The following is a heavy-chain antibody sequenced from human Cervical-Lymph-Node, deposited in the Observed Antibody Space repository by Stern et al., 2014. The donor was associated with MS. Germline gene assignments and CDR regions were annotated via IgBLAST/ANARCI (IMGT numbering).Heavy chain of an antibody. V-gene: IGHV5-51*01. D-gene: IGHD6-19*01. CDR3: ARQSSTGWSAFDP. CDR1: GYSFTSYW. J-gene: IGHJ5*02. CDR2: VYPGDSDT. Sequence: VQLVESGADVKKPGESLKISCKASGYSFTSYWIAWVRQMPGKGLEWMGIVYPGDSDTRYNWAFQGQITISADKSTNTAYLQWNSLQASDSGIYYCARQSSTGWSAFDPWGQGTLVTVSS.